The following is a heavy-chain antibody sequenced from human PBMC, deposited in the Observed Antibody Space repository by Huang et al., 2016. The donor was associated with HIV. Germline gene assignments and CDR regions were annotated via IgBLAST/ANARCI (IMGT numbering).Heavy chain of an antibody. D-gene: IGHD5-18*01. Sequence: QVQLVQSGAEVKKPGSSVKVSCKASGGTFKNYAFSWVRQAPGQGREWMGGSIPGLGTGNHAQKLQGRVTITADESTSTAYMERSRLRAEDTAVYYCTRDKGTSMGPFDYWGQGTLVTVSS. J-gene: IGHJ4*02. CDR2: SIPGLGTG. V-gene: IGHV1-69*13. CDR3: TRDKGTSMGPFDY. CDR1: GGTFKNYA.